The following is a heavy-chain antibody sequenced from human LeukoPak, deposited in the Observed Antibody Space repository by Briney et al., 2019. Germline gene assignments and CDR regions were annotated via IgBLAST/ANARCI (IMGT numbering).Heavy chain of an antibody. Sequence: ASVKVSCKASGGTFSSYAISWVRQAPGQGLEWVGGIIPIFGTANYAQKFQGRVTITTDESTSTAYMELSSLRSEDTAVYYCARFRSAYYFDYWGQGTLVTVSS. J-gene: IGHJ4*02. D-gene: IGHD3-3*01. CDR2: IIPIFGTA. CDR1: GGTFSSYA. CDR3: ARFRSAYYFDY. V-gene: IGHV1-69*05.